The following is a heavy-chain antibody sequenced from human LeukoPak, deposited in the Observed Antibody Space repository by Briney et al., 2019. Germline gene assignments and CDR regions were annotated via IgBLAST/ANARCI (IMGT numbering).Heavy chain of an antibody. V-gene: IGHV4-59*01. D-gene: IGHD6-25*01. CDR1: GGSISSYY. CDR3: ARDSGRYGMDV. J-gene: IGHJ6*02. Sequence: SETLSLTCTVSGGSISSYYWSWIRQPPGKGLEWIGYIYYSGGTNYNPSLKSRVTISVDTSKNQFSLKLSSVTAADTAVYYCARDSGRYGMDVWGQGTTVTVSS. CDR2: IYYSGGT.